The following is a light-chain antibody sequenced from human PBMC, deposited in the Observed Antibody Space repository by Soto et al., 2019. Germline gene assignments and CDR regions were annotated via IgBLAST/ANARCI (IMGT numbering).Light chain of an antibody. Sequence: IVLTQSPGTLSLSPGERGTLYCRASQSVSSASLAWYQQRPGQAPRLLIYGASSRATGVPDRFSGGGSGTDFTLTISRLEPEDLAVYYCQHYGQTFGPGTKVDI. J-gene: IGKJ1*01. CDR2: GAS. CDR1: QSVSSAS. CDR3: QHYGQT. V-gene: IGKV3-20*01.